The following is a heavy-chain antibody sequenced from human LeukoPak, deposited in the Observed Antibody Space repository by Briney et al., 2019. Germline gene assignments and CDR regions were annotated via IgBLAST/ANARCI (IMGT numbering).Heavy chain of an antibody. D-gene: IGHD4-17*01. CDR3: ARDGPQDTVPIPARWFDP. Sequence: PSGTLSLTCAVSGGSISSSNWWSWVRQPPGKGLEWIGEIYHSGSTNYNPSLKSRVTTSVDTSKNQFSLKLSSVTAADTAVYYCARDGPQDTVPIPARWFDPWGQGTLVTVSS. V-gene: IGHV4-4*02. J-gene: IGHJ5*02. CDR2: IYHSGST. CDR1: GGSISSSNW.